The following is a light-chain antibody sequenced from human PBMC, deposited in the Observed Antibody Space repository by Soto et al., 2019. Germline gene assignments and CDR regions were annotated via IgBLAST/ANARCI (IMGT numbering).Light chain of an antibody. Sequence: EIVMTQSPVTLSVSPGERATLSCRASQSVRSTYLAWYQQKPGQAPRLLIFGVSNRAAGIPARFSGSGSGTEFTLTISSLQSEDCAVYYCQQYGDWPLTFGGGTKVEIK. CDR3: QQYGDWPLT. J-gene: IGKJ4*01. V-gene: IGKV3-15*01. CDR2: GVS. CDR1: QSVRSTY.